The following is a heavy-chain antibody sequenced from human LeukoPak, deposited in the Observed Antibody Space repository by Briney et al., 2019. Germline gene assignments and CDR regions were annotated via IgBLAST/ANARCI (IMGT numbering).Heavy chain of an antibody. Sequence: SETLSLTCAVYGGSFSGYYWSWIRQPPGKGLEWIGYIYYSGSTNYNPSLKSRVTISVDTSKNQFSLKLSSVTAADTAVYYCARDKVGTGPTHLDYWGQGALVTVSS. CDR1: GGSFSGYY. J-gene: IGHJ4*02. CDR2: IYYSGST. CDR3: ARDKVGTGPTHLDY. V-gene: IGHV4-59*01. D-gene: IGHD1-26*01.